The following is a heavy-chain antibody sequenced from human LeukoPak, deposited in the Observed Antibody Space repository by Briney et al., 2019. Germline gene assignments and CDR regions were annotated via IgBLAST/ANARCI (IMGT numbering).Heavy chain of an antibody. CDR2: IYHSGST. V-gene: IGHV4-38-2*02. J-gene: IGHJ4*02. CDR3: ARWGAAAGTGFDY. Sequence: SETLSLTCTVSGCASSGGYYWGWIRQPPGKGLEWIGSIYHSGSTYYNPSLKSRVTISVDTSKNQFSLKLSSVTAADTAVYYCARWGAAAGTGFDYWGQGTLVTVSS. CDR1: GCASSGGYY. D-gene: IGHD6-13*01.